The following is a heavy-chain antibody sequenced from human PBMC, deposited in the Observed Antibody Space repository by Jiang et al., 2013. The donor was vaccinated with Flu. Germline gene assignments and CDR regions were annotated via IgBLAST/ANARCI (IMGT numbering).Heavy chain of an antibody. CDR2: AYYRSNWYY. Sequence: SQTLSLTCAISGDSVSGSRAAWNWFRQSPSRGLEWLGRAYYRSNWYYDYAVSVKSRITINPDTSKNQFSXQLNSVTPDDTAVYYCARDFPWDRDYYGVDVWGPGTTVTVSS. V-gene: IGHV6-1*01. J-gene: IGHJ6*02. CDR1: GDSVSGSRAA. CDR3: ARDFPWDRDYYGVDV. D-gene: IGHD1-26*01.